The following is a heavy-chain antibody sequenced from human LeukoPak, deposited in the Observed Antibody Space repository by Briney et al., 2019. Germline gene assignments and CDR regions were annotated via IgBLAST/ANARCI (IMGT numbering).Heavy chain of an antibody. CDR2: IYPGDSDT. J-gene: IGHJ3*01. CDR1: GYLFTSYW. D-gene: IGHD3-10*01. CDR3: ARQDASGTYDAFDV. Sequence: KSGESLKISCKDSGYLFTSYWIAWVSQRPGKGREWMGIIYPGDSDTRYSPSFQGRVTISADKSINTAYLLWSSLHASDTATYYCARQDASGTYDAFDVWGQGTVVPV. V-gene: IGHV5-51*01.